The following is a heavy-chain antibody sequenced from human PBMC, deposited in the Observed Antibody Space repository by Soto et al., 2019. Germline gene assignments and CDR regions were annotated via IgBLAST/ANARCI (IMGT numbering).Heavy chain of an antibody. Sequence: SETLSLTCTVSGGSISSYYWSWIRQPPGKGLEWIGYIYYSGSTNYNPSLKSRVTISVDTSKNQFSLKLSSVTAADTAVYYCARRAPLYYYDFWSGYYDYYYYYVDVWGKGTTVTVSS. V-gene: IGHV4-59*08. CDR3: ARRAPLYYYDFWSGYYDYYYYYVDV. J-gene: IGHJ6*03. CDR1: GGSISSYY. CDR2: IYYSGST. D-gene: IGHD3-3*01.